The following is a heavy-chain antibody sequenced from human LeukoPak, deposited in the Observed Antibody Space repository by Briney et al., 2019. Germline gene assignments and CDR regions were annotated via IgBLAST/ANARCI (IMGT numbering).Heavy chain of an antibody. D-gene: IGHD2-15*01. CDR2: ISDSGRST. V-gene: IGHV3-23*01. Sequence: PGGSLRLSCAASGFTFSSYAMTWVRQAPGKGLEWVSAISDSGRSTYYADSVKGRFTISRDISKGTLYLQMNSLRAEDTALYYCAKGQRWELPLDFWGQGTLVTVPS. CDR3: AKGQRWELPLDF. CDR1: GFTFSSYA. J-gene: IGHJ4*02.